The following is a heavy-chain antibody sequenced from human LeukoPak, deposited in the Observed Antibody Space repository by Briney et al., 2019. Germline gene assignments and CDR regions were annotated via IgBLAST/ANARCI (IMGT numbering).Heavy chain of an antibody. Sequence: SETQSLTCSVSGASISSDNYYWTWIRQPAGKGLEWIGRIYSSGTTSYNPSLRSRLTISLDTSKNQFSLKLTSVTAADTAVYYCARRRWIYGSGSYSFNWFDPWGQGTLVTVSS. CDR2: IYSSGTT. CDR3: ARRRWIYGSGSYSFNWFDP. D-gene: IGHD3-10*01. V-gene: IGHV4-61*02. J-gene: IGHJ5*02. CDR1: GASISSDNYY.